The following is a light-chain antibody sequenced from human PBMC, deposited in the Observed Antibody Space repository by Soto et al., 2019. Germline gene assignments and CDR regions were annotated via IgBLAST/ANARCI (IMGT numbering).Light chain of an antibody. CDR1: QSISSY. CDR3: QQSYSTPRT. CDR2: AAS. Sequence: DIQMTQSPSSLSASVGDRVTITCRASQSISSYLNWYQQKPGKAPKLLIYAASSLQSGVPSRFSGSGSGTGFTLTISSLQPEDCATYYCQQSYSTPRTFGQGTKVEIK. J-gene: IGKJ1*01. V-gene: IGKV1-39*01.